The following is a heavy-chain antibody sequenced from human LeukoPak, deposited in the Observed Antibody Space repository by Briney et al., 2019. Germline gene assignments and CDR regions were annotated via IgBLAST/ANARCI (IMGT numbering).Heavy chain of an antibody. V-gene: IGHV4-4*07. CDR3: ARGGAYGDVDAFDI. CDR1: GGSISSYY. CDR2: IYTSGST. J-gene: IGHJ3*02. D-gene: IGHD4-17*01. Sequence: SETLSLTCTVSGGSISSYYWSWIRQHAGKGLEWIGRIYTSGSTNYNPSLKSRVTMSVDTSKNQFSLKLSSVTPADTAVYYCARGGAYGDVDAFDIWGQGTMVTVSS.